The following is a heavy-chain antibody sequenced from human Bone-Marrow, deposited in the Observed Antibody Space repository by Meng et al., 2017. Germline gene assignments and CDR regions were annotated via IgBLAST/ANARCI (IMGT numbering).Heavy chain of an antibody. J-gene: IGHJ6*02. Sequence: GESLKISCAASGFTFSGSAMHWVRQASGKGLEWVGRIRSKANSYATAYAASVKGRFTISRDDSKNTAYLQMNSLKTEDTAVYYCAKGRGVMDVWGQGTTVTVSS. V-gene: IGHV3-73*01. CDR1: GFTFSGSA. CDR2: IRSKANSYAT. CDR3: AKGRGVMDV. D-gene: IGHD3-10*01.